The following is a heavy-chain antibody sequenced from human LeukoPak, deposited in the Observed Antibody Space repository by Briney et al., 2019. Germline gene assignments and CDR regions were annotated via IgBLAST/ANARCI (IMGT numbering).Heavy chain of an antibody. CDR1: GYSITNNYY. J-gene: IGHJ5*02. CDR3: ARLGNTRVSIDP. V-gene: IGHV4-38-2*01. D-gene: IGHD7-27*01. CDR2: IYYGAST. Sequence: KPSETLSLTCAVSGYSITNNYYWGWIRQPPGKGLEWIGSIYYGASTYYNPSLKSRVTISLDASKNQFSLRLTSVTAADTAVYYWARLGNTRVSIDPWGQGTLVTVSS.